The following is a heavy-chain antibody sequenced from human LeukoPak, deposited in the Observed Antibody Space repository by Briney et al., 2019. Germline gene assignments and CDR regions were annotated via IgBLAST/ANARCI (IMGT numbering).Heavy chain of an antibody. J-gene: IGHJ4*02. CDR3: ARARVYYYGSGSYLDY. CDR1: GYTFTSYG. Sequence: GASVKVSCKASGYTFTSYGISWVRQAPGQGLEWMGWIIAYNGNTNYAQKLQGRVTMTTDTSTSTAYMELRSLRSYDTAVYYCARARVYYYGSGSYLDYWGQGTLVPVSS. D-gene: IGHD3-10*01. CDR2: IIAYNGNT. V-gene: IGHV1-18*01.